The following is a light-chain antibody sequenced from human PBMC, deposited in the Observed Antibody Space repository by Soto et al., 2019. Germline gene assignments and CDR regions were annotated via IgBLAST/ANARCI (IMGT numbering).Light chain of an antibody. CDR3: CSYGGTYFV. CDR2: DVS. CDR1: SSDVGRYNY. J-gene: IGLJ1*01. Sequence: QSALTQPRSVSGSPGQSVTISCTGTSSDVGRYNYVSWYQQHPGKAPKLMIYDVSERPSGVPDRLSGSKSGNTASLTISGLQAEDEADYYCCSYGGTYFVFGTGTKVTVL. V-gene: IGLV2-11*01.